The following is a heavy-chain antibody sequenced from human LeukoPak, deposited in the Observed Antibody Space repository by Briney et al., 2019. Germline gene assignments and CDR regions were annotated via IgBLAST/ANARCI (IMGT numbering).Heavy chain of an antibody. Sequence: GGSLRLSCAASGFTFSSYWMSWVRQAPGKGLEWVANIKQDGSEKYYVVSVKGRFTISRDSAKNSLYLQMISLRAEDTAVYYCARDLRWELPNDYWGQGTLVTVSS. CDR2: IKQDGSEK. D-gene: IGHD1-26*01. J-gene: IGHJ4*02. CDR3: ARDLRWELPNDY. V-gene: IGHV3-7*01. CDR1: GFTFSSYW.